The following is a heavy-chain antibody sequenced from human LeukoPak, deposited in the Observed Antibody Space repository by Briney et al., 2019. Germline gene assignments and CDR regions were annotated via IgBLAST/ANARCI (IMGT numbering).Heavy chain of an antibody. D-gene: IGHD3-9*01. CDR2: INPNSGGT. V-gene: IGHV1-2*02. Sequence: ASVKVSCKASGYTFTGYYMHWVRQAPGQGLEWMGWINPNSGGTNYAQKFQGRVTMTEDTSTDTAYMELSSLRSEDTAVYYCATESYDILTGYYTADYWGQGTLVTVSS. CDR1: GYTFTGYY. CDR3: ATESYDILTGYYTADY. J-gene: IGHJ4*02.